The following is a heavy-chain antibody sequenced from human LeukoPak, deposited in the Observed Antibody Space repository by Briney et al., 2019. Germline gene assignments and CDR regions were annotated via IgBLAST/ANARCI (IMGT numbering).Heavy chain of an antibody. Sequence: PSETLSLTCCVSNGSISSYYWTWIRQPPGKGLEWIGYIYIRGSTNYNPSLKSRVTISVDTSKNQFSLKLSSVTAADTAVYYCARTSRDWFDPWGQGTLATVSS. V-gene: IGHV4-4*09. CDR3: ARTSRDWFDP. J-gene: IGHJ5*02. D-gene: IGHD2-2*01. CDR2: IYIRGST. CDR1: NGSISSYY.